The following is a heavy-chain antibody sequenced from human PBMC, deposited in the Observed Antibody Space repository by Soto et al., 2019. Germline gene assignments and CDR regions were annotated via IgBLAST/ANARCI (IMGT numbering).Heavy chain of an antibody. CDR1: GFTFSNAW. Sequence: GGSLRLSCAASGFTFSNAWMSWVRQAPGKGLEWVGRIKSKTDGGTTDYAAPVKGRFTISRDDSKNTLYLQMNSLKTEDTAVYYCTTEITWELQRTRAFDIWGQGTMVTVSS. J-gene: IGHJ3*02. D-gene: IGHD1-26*01. CDR3: TTEITWELQRTRAFDI. CDR2: IKSKTDGGTT. V-gene: IGHV3-15*01.